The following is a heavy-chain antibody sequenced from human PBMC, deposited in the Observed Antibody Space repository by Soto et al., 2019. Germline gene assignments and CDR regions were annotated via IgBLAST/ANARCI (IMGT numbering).Heavy chain of an antibody. CDR3: ATTVNSAMVLDY. CDR1: GYTFTHYY. V-gene: IGHV1-46*01. Sequence: QVQLVQSGAEVKTPGASVKLSCKASGYTFTHYYIHWVRQAPGQGLEWMGIINPNGGSTTYAQTFPAGVTMASDTSTSTVYMELSNLRSHDSAVYYGATTVNSAMVLDYWGQGTLVTVSS. D-gene: IGHD5-18*01. J-gene: IGHJ4*02. CDR2: INPNGGST.